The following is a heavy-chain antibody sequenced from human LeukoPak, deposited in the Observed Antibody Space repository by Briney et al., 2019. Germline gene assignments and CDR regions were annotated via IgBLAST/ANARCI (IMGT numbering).Heavy chain of an antibody. V-gene: IGHV1-69*13. CDR3: VYYDSSGLRLDY. Sequence: SVKVSCKASGGTFSSYAISWVRQAPGQGLEWMGGIIPIFGTANYAQKFQGRVTITADESTSTAYMELSSLRSEDTAVYYCVYYDSSGLRLDYWGQGTLVTVSS. D-gene: IGHD3-22*01. CDR2: IIPIFGTA. J-gene: IGHJ4*02. CDR1: GGTFSSYA.